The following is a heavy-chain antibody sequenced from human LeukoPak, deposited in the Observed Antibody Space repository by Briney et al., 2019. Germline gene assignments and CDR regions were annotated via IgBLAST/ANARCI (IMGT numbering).Heavy chain of an antibody. D-gene: IGHD3/OR15-3a*01. V-gene: IGHV4-39*01. Sequence: PSETLSLTCTVSGGSISSSSYYWGWIRQPPGKGLEWIGSIYYSGSTYYNPSLKSRVTISVDTSKNQFSLKLSSVTAADTAVYYSARHRDYYFDYWGQEPWSPSPQ. CDR2: IYYSGST. J-gene: IGHJ4*01. CDR1: GGSISSSSYY. CDR3: ARHRDYYFDY.